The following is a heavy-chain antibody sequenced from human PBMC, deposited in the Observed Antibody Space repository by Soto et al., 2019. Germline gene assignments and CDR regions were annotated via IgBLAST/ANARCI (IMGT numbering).Heavy chain of an antibody. J-gene: IGHJ3*02. V-gene: IGHV3-11*01. CDR3: ARDLQALSDTFDI. CDR1: GFTFSDYY. Sequence: PGGSLRLSCAASGFTFSDYYMSWIRQAPGKGLEWVSYISSSGSTIYYADSVKGRFTISRDNAKNSLYLQMNSLRAEDTAVYYCARDLQALSDTFDIWGQGTMVTVSS. D-gene: IGHD4-4*01. CDR2: ISSSGSTI.